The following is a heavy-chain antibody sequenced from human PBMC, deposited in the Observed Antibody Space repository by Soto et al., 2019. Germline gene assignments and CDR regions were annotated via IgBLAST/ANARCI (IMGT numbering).Heavy chain of an antibody. CDR2: ISGSGGST. CDR3: AKASSSWPLGYYFDY. V-gene: IGHV3-23*01. CDR1: GFTFSSYA. Sequence: PGGSLRLSCAASGFTFSSYAMSRVRQAPGKGLEWVSAISGSGGSTYYADSVKGRFTISRDNSKNTLYLQMNSLRAEDTAVYYCAKASSSWPLGYYFDYWGQGTLVTVSS. J-gene: IGHJ4*02. D-gene: IGHD6-13*01.